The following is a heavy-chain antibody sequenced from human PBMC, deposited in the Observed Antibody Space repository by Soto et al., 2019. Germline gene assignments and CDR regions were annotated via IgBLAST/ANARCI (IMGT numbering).Heavy chain of an antibody. CDR1: GFTFSSYA. J-gene: IGHJ4*02. V-gene: IGHV3-23*01. CDR3: AQGPSGMISFGGVIVLAPYYFDY. D-gene: IGHD3-16*02. CDR2: ISGSGGST. Sequence: GGSLRLSCAASGFTFSSYAMNWVRQAPGKGLEWVSVISGSGGSTYYADSVKGRFTISRDNSKNTLYLQMNSLRAGDTAVYYCAQGPSGMISFGGVIVLAPYYFDYWGQGTLVTVSS.